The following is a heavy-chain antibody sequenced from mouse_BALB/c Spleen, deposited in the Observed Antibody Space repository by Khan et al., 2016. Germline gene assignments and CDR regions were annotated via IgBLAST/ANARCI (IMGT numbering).Heavy chain of an antibody. Sequence: QVQLKESGPGLVAPSQSLSITCTVSGFSITGFAVNWVRQPPGKGLEWLGVIWGDGSTDYDSALKSRLSISKDDSKSQVFLKMNSLQTDDTARYYGASYYDYDGRFAYCGQGTLVTVSA. CDR1: GFSITGFA. CDR2: IWGDGST. CDR3: ASYYDYDGRFAY. V-gene: IGHV2-6-7*01. D-gene: IGHD2-4*01. J-gene: IGHJ3*01.